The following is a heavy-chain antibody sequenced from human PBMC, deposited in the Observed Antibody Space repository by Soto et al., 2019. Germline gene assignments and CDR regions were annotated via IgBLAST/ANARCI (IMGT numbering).Heavy chain of an antibody. D-gene: IGHD2-2*01. Sequence: SVKVSCKASGGTFSSYAISWVRQAPGQGLEWMGGIIPIFGTANYAQKFQGRVAMTWETSTRIFYMELNSLRSDDTAVYYCARAPYSSMSFFLDYWGQGTPVTVSS. CDR1: GGTFSSYA. CDR3: ARAPYSSMSFFLDY. V-gene: IGHV1-69*06. CDR2: IIPIFGTA. J-gene: IGHJ4*02.